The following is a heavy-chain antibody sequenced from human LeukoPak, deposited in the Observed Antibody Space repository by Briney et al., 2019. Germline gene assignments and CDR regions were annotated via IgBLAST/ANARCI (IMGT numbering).Heavy chain of an antibody. V-gene: IGHV4-34*01. D-gene: IGHD1-26*01. J-gene: IGHJ4*02. CDR1: GGSFSGYY. CDR2: INHSGST. Sequence: SETLSLTCAVYGGSFSGYYWSWIRQPPGKGLEWIGEINHSGSTNYNPSLESRVTISVDTSKNQFSLKLSSVTAADTAVYYCARTSGSYSTFDYWGQGTLVTVSS. CDR3: ARTSGSYSTFDY.